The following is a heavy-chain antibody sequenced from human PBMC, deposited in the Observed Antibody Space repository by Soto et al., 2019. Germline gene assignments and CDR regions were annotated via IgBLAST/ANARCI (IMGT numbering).Heavy chain of an antibody. Sequence: EVQLVESGGGLVKPGGSLRLSCAASGFTFSSYSMNWVRQAPGKGLEWVSSISSSSSYIYYADSVKGRFTISRDNAKNSLYLQMNSRRAEDPAVYYCARSLRRGFAFDYWGQGTLVTVSS. V-gene: IGHV3-21*01. D-gene: IGHD3-10*01. CDR2: ISSSSSYI. CDR1: GFTFSSYS. CDR3: ARSLRRGFAFDY. J-gene: IGHJ4*02.